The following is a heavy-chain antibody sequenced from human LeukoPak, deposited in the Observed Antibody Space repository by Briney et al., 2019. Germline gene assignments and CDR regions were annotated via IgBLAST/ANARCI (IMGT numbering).Heavy chain of an antibody. CDR2: IYSGGST. V-gene: IGHV3-53*01. J-gene: IGHJ5*02. D-gene: IGHD3-16*01. CDR3: ARDQGVFDP. Sequence: GGSLRLSCAASGFTFSSYAMHWVRQAPGKGLEWVSVIYSGGSTYYADSVKGRFTISRDNSKNTLYLQMNSLRAEDTAVYYCARDQGVFDPWGQGTLVTVSS. CDR1: GFTFSSYA.